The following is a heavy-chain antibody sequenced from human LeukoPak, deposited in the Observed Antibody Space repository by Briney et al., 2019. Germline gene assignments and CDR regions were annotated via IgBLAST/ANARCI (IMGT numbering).Heavy chain of an antibody. J-gene: IGHJ4*02. V-gene: IGHV4-39*07. CDR1: GGSISSSSYY. Sequence: SETLSLTCTVSGGSISSSSYYWGWIRQPPGKGLEWIGSIYYSGSTYYNPSLKSRVTISVDTSKNQFSLKLSSVTAADTAVYYCARAVDTAMYFDYWGQGTLVTVSS. CDR2: IYYSGST. D-gene: IGHD5-18*01. CDR3: ARAVDTAMYFDY.